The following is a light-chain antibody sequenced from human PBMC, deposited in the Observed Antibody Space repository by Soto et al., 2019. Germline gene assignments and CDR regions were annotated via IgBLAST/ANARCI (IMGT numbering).Light chain of an antibody. J-gene: IGKJ5*01. CDR3: QHRTNWPPAIS. CDR1: QSVSSIY. V-gene: IGKV3D-20*02. CDR2: AAS. Sequence: EIVLRQSPGTLSLSPGERATLSCRASQSVSSIYFAWYQQKRGQAPRLLIYAASNRATDIPARFSGSGSGTDFTLTISSLEPEDFAVYYCQHRTNWPPAISFGQGTRLEIK.